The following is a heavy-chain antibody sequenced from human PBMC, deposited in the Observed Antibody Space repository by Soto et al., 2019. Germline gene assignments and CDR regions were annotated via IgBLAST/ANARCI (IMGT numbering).Heavy chain of an antibody. V-gene: IGHV1-69*06. CDR3: ARGQGKYYYDSSGYYHLDY. CDR1: GDTFSRYA. J-gene: IGHJ4*02. D-gene: IGHD3-22*01. CDR2: IIPIFGTA. Sequence: SVKVSCKASGDTFSRYAISWVRQAPGQGLEWMGGIIPIFGTANYAQKFQGRVTITADKSTSTAYMELSSLRSEDTAVYSCARGQGKYYYDSSGYYHLDYWGQGTLVTVSS.